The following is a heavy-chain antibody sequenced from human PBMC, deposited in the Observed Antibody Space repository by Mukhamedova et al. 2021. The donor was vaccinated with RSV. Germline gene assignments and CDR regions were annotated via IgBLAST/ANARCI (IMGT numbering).Heavy chain of an antibody. Sequence: VDSVKGRFTISRDNAKNSLYLQMNSLRVEDTAVYYCASDYGSGTYDFDYWGQGTLVRLL. V-gene: IGHV3-7*01. J-gene: IGHJ4*02. D-gene: IGHD3-10*01. CDR3: ASDYGSGTYDFDY.